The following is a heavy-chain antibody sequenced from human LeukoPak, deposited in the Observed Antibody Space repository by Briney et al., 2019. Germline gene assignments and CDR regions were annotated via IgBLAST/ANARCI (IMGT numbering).Heavy chain of an antibody. V-gene: IGHV3-48*03. Sequence: GGSLRLSCAASGFTFSSYEMNWVRQAPGKGLEWVSYISSSGSTIYYADSVKGRFTISRDNAKNSLCLQMNSLRAEDTAVYYCAELGITMIGGAWGKGTTVTISS. D-gene: IGHD3-10*02. CDR2: ISSSGSTI. J-gene: IGHJ6*04. CDR1: GFTFSSYE. CDR3: AELGITMIGGA.